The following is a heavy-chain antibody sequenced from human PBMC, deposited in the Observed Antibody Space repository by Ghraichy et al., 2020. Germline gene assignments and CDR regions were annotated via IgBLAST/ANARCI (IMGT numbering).Heavy chain of an antibody. V-gene: IGHV3-64D*09. CDR1: GFTFSSYA. CDR3: VTGHDYGDSDFDY. CDR2: ISSNGGST. D-gene: IGHD4-17*01. Sequence: GGSLRLSCSASGFTFSSYAMHWVRQAPGKGLEYVSAISSNGGSTYYADSVKGRFTISRDNSKNTLYLQMSSLRAEDTAVYYCVTGHDYGDSDFDYWGQGTLVTVSS. J-gene: IGHJ4*02.